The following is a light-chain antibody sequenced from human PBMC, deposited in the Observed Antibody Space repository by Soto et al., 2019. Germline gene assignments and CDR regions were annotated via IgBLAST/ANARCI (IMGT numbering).Light chain of an antibody. Sequence: EILMTQSPATLSVSPGERATLSCRAGQGVTTNFAWYQQKPGRAPRLLIYGASTRASGVPARLSGSGSGTEFTLTISSLKSEDYAVYYCHQYNNWWTFGHGTKVDIK. V-gene: IGKV3-15*01. CDR3: HQYNNWWT. CDR1: QGVTTN. CDR2: GAS. J-gene: IGKJ1*01.